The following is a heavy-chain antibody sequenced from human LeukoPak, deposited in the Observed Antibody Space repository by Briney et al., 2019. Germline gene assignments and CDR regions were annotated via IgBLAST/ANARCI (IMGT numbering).Heavy chain of an antibody. J-gene: IGHJ4*02. D-gene: IGHD3-16*01. CDR1: GFTFSSYD. Sequence: GGSLRLSCAASGFTFSSYDMHWVRQATGKGLEWVSAIGTAGDTYYPGSVKGRFTISRENAKNSLYLQMNNLRAEDTAVYYCIRDSTTFRFGHWGQGALVTVSS. V-gene: IGHV3-13*01. CDR2: IGTAGDT. CDR3: IRDSTTFRFGH.